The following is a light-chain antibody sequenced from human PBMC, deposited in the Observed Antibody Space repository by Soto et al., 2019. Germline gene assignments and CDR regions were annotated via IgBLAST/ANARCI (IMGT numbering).Light chain of an antibody. Sequence: QSVLTQPASVSGSPGQSITISCTGTSSDVGRYNYVSWYQQHPGKAPKLMIYEVSNRPSGVSNRFSASKSGNTASLTISGLQAEDEADYYCTSYTSSTTWVFGGGTNLTVL. CDR2: EVS. CDR1: SSDVGRYNY. J-gene: IGLJ3*02. CDR3: TSYTSSTTWV. V-gene: IGLV2-14*01.